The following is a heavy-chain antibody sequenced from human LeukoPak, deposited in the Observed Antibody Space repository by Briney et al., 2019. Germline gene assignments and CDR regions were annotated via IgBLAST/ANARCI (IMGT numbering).Heavy chain of an antibody. V-gene: IGHV4-4*07. CDR2: IYTSGST. CDR1: GGSISSYH. J-gene: IGHJ4*02. Sequence: SETLSLTCTVSGGSISSYHWSWIRQPAGKGLEWIGRIYTSGSTNYNPSLKSRVTMSVDTSKNQFSLKLSSVTAADTAVYYCARAAAVAGRGGVFDYWGQGTLVTVSS. CDR3: ARAAAVAGRGGVFDY. D-gene: IGHD6-19*01.